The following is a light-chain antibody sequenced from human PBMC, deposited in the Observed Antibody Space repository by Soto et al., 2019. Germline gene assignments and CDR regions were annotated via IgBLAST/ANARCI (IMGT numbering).Light chain of an antibody. V-gene: IGLV1-40*01. CDR2: GNS. CDR3: QSYDSRLSIWV. Sequence: QSALTQPPSVSGAPGQRVTISCAGSNSNIGSGYDVHWYQHLPGAAPQLLIYGNSNRPSGVPERFSGSKSGTSASLAITGVLPEDEADYHCQSYDSRLSIWVFGGGTKLTVL. CDR1: NSNIGSGYD. J-gene: IGLJ3*02.